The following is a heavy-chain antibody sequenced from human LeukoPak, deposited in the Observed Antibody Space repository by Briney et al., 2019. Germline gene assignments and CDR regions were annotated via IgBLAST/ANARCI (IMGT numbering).Heavy chain of an antibody. D-gene: IGHD2-2*01. J-gene: IGHJ4*02. CDR1: GGTFSSYA. V-gene: IGHV1-8*02. Sequence: ASVTVSCKASGGTFSSYAISWVRQAPGQGLEWMGWMNPNSDNTGYAQRFQGRVTMTRNTSISTAYMELSSLRSEDTAVYYCVRKSSRFDYWGQGILVTVSA. CDR3: VRKSSRFDY. CDR2: MNPNSDNT.